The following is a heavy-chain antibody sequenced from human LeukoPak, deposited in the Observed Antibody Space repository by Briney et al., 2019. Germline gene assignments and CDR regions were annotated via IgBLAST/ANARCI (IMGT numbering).Heavy chain of an antibody. CDR1: GGSISSYF. V-gene: IGHV4-59*12. Sequence: PSETLSLTCTVSGGSISSYFWNWIRQPPGKGLEWIGYISYSGNTNYNPSLKSRVTISVDTSKNQFSLKLSSVTAADTAVYYCARDTDYYDSSGPGRAFDIWGQGTMVTVSS. CDR3: ARDTDYYDSSGPGRAFDI. J-gene: IGHJ3*02. CDR2: ISYSGNT. D-gene: IGHD3-22*01.